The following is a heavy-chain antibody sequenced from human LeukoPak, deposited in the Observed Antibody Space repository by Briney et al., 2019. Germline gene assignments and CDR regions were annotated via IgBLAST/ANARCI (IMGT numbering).Heavy chain of an antibody. CDR1: GFTFSTYA. V-gene: IGHV3-23*01. D-gene: IGHD5-12*01. J-gene: IGHJ4*02. CDR2: FRGSGSDT. CDR3: AKTSRVNSAYDSPFDY. Sequence: GGSLRLPCAASGFTFSTYAMSWVRQAPGKGVEWESAFRGSGSDTYYAGSVKGRFTISRDNSKNTLYLQMNSLRAEDTAIYYCAKTSRVNSAYDSPFDYWGQGTLVTVSS.